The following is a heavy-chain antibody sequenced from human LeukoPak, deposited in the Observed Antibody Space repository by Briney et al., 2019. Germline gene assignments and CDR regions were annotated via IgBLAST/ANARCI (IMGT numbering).Heavy chain of an antibody. CDR3: ARDAPLWSYYDSSGPTYYFDY. CDR2: INPNSGGT. Sequence: ASVKVSCKASGYTFTGYYMHWVRQAPGQGIEWMAWINPNSGGTNYAQRFQGRVTMTRDTSISTAYMELSRLRSDDTAVYYCARDAPLWSYYDSSGPTYYFDYWGQGTLVTVSS. CDR1: GYTFTGYY. J-gene: IGHJ4*02. V-gene: IGHV1-2*02. D-gene: IGHD3-22*01.